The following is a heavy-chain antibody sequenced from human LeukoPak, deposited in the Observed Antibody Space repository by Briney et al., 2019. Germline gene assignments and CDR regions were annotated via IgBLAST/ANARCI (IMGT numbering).Heavy chain of an antibody. V-gene: IGHV3-23*01. CDR1: GFTLTNHA. CDR2: VVGTGGT. J-gene: IGHJ4*02. Sequence: GGSLRLSCAVSGFTLTNHAVSWVRQAPGKGLEWVSIVVGTGGTYYADSVRGRFILSRDNSKNTLYLQMNSLRAEDTAVYYCARLGDYCSSTSCYASVDYWGQGTLVTVSS. CDR3: ARLGDYCSSTSCYASVDY. D-gene: IGHD2-2*01.